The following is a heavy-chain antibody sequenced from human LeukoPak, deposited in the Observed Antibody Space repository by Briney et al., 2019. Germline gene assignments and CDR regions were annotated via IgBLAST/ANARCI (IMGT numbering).Heavy chain of an antibody. J-gene: IGHJ3*02. V-gene: IGHV3-30*03. Sequence: SGGSLRLSCAASGFTFSSYGMHGVRQAPGKGLEWVAVISYDGSNKYYADSVKGRFTISRDNSKNTLYLQMNSLRAEDTAVYYCASRKLGAKAFDIWRQGTMVTVSS. CDR2: ISYDGSNK. D-gene: IGHD1-26*01. CDR3: ASRKLGAKAFDI. CDR1: GFTFSSYG.